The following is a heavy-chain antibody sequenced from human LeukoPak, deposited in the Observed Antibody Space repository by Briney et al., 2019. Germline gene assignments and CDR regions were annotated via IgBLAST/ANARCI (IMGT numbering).Heavy chain of an antibody. CDR1: GYTFTSYG. CDR2: ISAYNGNT. J-gene: IGHJ5*02. V-gene: IGHV1-18*01. CDR3: ARGAYYDYVWGSYRQYNWFDP. D-gene: IGHD3-16*02. Sequence: ASVKVSCKASGYTFTSYGISWVRQAPGQGLKWMGWISAYNGNTNYAQKLQGRVTMTTDTSTSTAYMELRSLRSDDTAVYYCARGAYYDYVWGSYRQYNWFDPWGQGTLATVSS.